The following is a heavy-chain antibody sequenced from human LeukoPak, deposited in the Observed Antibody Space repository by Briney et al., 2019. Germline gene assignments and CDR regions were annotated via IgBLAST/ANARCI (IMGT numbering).Heavy chain of an antibody. J-gene: IGHJ4*02. D-gene: IGHD5-18*01. CDR3: AKAQAGGYNYAPLDY. CDR2: ISGSGGNI. V-gene: IGHV3-23*01. CDR1: GFTFNLYG. Sequence: GGSLRLPCAASGFTFNLYGMNWVRQAPGKGLEWVSSISGSGGNIYYADFVKGRFTISRDNSENTLYLQMNSLRAEDTAVYYCAKAQAGGYNYAPLDYWGQGTLVTVPS.